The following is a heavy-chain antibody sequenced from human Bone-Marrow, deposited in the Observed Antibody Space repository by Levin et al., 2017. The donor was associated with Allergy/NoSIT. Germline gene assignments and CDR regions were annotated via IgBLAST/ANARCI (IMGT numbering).Heavy chain of an antibody. D-gene: IGHD1-7*01. Sequence: ASVKVSCTTSGFTFNTYVMTWVRQAPGKGLEWVSSISGSGDYIYYEDSLEGRFTISRDNAENSLYLQMNSLRAEDTAVYFCARVGSDWNYGLDFWGQGTLVTVSS. CDR3: ARVGSDWNYGLDF. CDR1: GFTFNTYV. J-gene: IGHJ4*02. V-gene: IGHV3-21*01. CDR2: ISGSGDYI.